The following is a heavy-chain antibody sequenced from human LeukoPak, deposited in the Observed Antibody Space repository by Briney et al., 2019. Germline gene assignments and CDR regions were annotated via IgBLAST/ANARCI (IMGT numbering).Heavy chain of an antibody. D-gene: IGHD3-22*01. Sequence: SQTLSLTCTVSGGSISSGDYYWSWIRQPPGKGLEWIGYIYYSGSTYYNPSLKSRVTISVDTSKNQFSLKLSSVTAADTAVYYCAGDNSKGYYDDLEWFDPWGQGTLVTVSS. CDR3: AGDNSKGYYDDLEWFDP. CDR1: GGSISSGDYY. J-gene: IGHJ5*02. V-gene: IGHV4-30-4*01. CDR2: IYYSGST.